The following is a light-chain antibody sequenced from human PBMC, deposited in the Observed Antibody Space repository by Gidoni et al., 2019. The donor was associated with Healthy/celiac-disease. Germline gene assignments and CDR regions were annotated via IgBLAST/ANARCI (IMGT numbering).Light chain of an antibody. CDR3: QAWDSSTWV. CDR2: RDS. CDR1: KLGDNY. Sequence: YELTKPPSVSVSPGQTASITCSGDKLGDNYACWYQQKQGQSPVLVIYRDSKRPSGIPERFSGSNSGNTATLIISGTQSMDEADYYCQAWDSSTWVFGGGTKLTVL. J-gene: IGLJ3*02. V-gene: IGLV3-1*01.